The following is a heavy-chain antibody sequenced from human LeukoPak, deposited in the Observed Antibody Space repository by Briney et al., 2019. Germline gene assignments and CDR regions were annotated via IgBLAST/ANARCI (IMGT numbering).Heavy chain of an antibody. J-gene: IGHJ4*02. D-gene: IGHD6-19*01. CDR3: ARSPIAVAGPFDY. V-gene: IGHV4-38-2*01. CDR1: GYSISSGYY. Sequence: SETLSLTCAVSGYSISSGYYWGWIRQPPGKGLEWIGSIYHSGSTYYNPSLKGRVTISVDTSKNQFSLKLSSVTAADTAVYYCARSPIAVAGPFDYWGQGTLVTVSS. CDR2: IYHSGST.